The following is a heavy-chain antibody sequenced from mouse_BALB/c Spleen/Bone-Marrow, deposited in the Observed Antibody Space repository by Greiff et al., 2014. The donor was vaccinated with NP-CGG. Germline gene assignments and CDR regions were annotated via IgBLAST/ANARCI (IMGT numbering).Heavy chain of an antibody. CDR1: GYTFTSYW. Sequence: QVTLKESGAELVKPGAPVKLSCKASGYTFTSYWMNWVKQRPGRGLEWIGRIDPSDSETHYNQKFKDKATLTVDKSSSTAYIQLSSLTSEDSAVYYCARRGYGYGFAYWGQGTLVTVSA. CDR2: IDPSDSET. V-gene: IGHV1-69*02. J-gene: IGHJ3*01. D-gene: IGHD1-2*01. CDR3: ARRGYGYGFAY.